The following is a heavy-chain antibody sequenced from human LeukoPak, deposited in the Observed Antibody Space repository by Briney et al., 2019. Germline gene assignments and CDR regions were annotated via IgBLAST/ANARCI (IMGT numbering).Heavy chain of an antibody. D-gene: IGHD6-13*01. CDR1: GYTLTELS. J-gene: IGHJ4*02. V-gene: IGHV1-24*01. CDR3: ATDPRIAAALYYFDY. CDR2: FDPEDGET. Sequence: GASVKVSCKVSGYTLTELSMHWVRQAPGKGLEWMGGFDPEDGETIYAQKFQGRLTMTEDTSTDTAYMELSSLRSEDTAVYYCATDPRIAAALYYFDYWGQGTLVTVSS.